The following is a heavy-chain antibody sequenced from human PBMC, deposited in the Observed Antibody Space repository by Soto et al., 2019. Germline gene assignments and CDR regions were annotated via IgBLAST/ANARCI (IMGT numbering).Heavy chain of an antibody. CDR2: IYYSGST. D-gene: IGHD5-12*01. V-gene: IGHV4-31*03. J-gene: IGHJ5*02. CDR1: GGSISSGGYY. Sequence: TLSLTCTVSGGSISSGGYYWSWIRQHPGKGLEWIGYIYYSGSTYYNPSLKSRVTISVDTSKNQFSLKLSSVTAADTAVYYCAREVVATINWFDPWGQGTLVTVSS. CDR3: AREVVATINWFDP.